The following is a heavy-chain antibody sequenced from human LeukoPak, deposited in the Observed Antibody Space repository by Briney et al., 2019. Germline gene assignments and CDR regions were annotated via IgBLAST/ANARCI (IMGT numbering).Heavy chain of an antibody. CDR3: ARDNPQLVPAAIHPFDY. D-gene: IGHD2-2*02. V-gene: IGHV3-9*01. CDR1: GFTFDDYA. CDR2: ITWNSATI. Sequence: GGSLRLSCATSGFTFDDYALHWVRQAPGKGLEWVSGITWNSATIVYAGSVKGRFTISRENAKNSVYLQMNSLRAEDTAVYYCARDNPQLVPAAIHPFDYWGQGTLVTVSS. J-gene: IGHJ4*02.